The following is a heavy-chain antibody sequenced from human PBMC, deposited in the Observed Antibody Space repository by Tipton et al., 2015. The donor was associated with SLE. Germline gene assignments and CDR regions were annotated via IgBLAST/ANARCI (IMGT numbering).Heavy chain of an antibody. CDR1: GFTFSNYA. CDR3: ARGKYYFDY. J-gene: IGHJ4*02. Sequence: SLRLSCAASGFTFSNYAIHWVRQAPGKGLEWVAVISYDGSNKYYADSVKGRFTISRDNAKNTLYLQMNSLRAEDTAVYYCARGKYYFDYWGQGALVTVSS. CDR2: ISYDGSNK. V-gene: IGHV3-30*04. D-gene: IGHD2/OR15-2a*01.